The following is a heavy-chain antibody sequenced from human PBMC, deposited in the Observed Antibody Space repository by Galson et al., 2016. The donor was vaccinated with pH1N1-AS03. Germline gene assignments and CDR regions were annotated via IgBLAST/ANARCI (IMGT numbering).Heavy chain of an antibody. CDR3: AKAGSARPPHMTPFDFDY. Sequence: SLRLSCAASGFTFYSYAMTWVRRAPGKGLEWVSAISGGVCHTYYADSVKGRFTISRDNSKNTLYLQVNSLRAEDTAVYYCAKAGSARPPHMTPFDFDYWGQGTLVTVSS. CDR2: ISGGVCHT. V-gene: IGHV3-23*01. J-gene: IGHJ4*02. CDR1: GFTFYSYA. D-gene: IGHD6-6*01.